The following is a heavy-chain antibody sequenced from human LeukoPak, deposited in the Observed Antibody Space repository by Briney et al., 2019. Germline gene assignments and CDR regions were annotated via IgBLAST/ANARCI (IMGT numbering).Heavy chain of an antibody. CDR1: GFSFSTSS. CDR3: ARSPYGSGWYPEYFQH. V-gene: IGHV3-48*04. J-gene: IGHJ1*01. D-gene: IGHD6-19*01. CDR2: ICSGGSTI. Sequence: PGGSLRLSCAVSGFSFSTSSMNWVRRAPGKGLEWVSYICSGGSTIYYADSVKGRFTISRDNAKKSLYLQMNSLRTEDTAVYYCARSPYGSGWYPEYFQHWGQGTLVTVPS.